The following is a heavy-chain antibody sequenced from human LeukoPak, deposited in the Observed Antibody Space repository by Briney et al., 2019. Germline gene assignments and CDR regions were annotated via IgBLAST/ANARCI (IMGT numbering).Heavy chain of an antibody. Sequence: GGSLRLSCAASGFTVSSNYMTWVRQAPGKGLEWVSVIYSGSNTYYADSVKGRFTISRDNSKNTVYLQMNSLRAEDTAVYYRARDGSISALDAFDIWGQGTMVTVSS. D-gene: IGHD2-2*01. J-gene: IGHJ3*02. CDR3: ARDGSISALDAFDI. V-gene: IGHV3-53*01. CDR2: IYSGSNT. CDR1: GFTVSSNY.